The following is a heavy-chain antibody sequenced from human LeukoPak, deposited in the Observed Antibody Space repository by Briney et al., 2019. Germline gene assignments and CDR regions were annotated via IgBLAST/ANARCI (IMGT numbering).Heavy chain of an antibody. D-gene: IGHD6-19*01. J-gene: IGHJ6*02. CDR1: GFTFTNYG. CDR2: ISFSGVNT. Sequence: GSLRLSCVASGFTFTNYGMSWVRQAPGKGLEWVSPISFSGVNTYYADSVRGRFTISRDKSKNTLYLQMNSLRAEDTAVYYCAKEAVAGLYYYYGMDVWGQGTTVTVSS. V-gene: IGHV3-23*01. CDR3: AKEAVAGLYYYYGMDV.